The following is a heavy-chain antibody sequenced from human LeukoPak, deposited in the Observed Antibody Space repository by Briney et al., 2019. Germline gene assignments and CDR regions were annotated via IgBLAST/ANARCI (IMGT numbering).Heavy chain of an antibody. D-gene: IGHD1-7*01. CDR2: IKQDGSEK. V-gene: IGHV3-7*01. Sequence: GGSLRLSCAASGFTVSSNYMSWVRQAPGKGLEWVANIKQDGSEKYYVDSVKGRFTISRDNAKNSLYLQMNSLRAEDTAVYYCARAGNWNYPNYWGQGTLVTVSS. CDR3: ARAGNWNYPNY. J-gene: IGHJ4*02. CDR1: GFTVSSNY.